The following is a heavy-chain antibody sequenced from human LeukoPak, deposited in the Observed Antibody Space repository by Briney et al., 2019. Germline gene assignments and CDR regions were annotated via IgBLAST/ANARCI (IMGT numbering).Heavy chain of an antibody. CDR1: GGSISSYY. V-gene: IGHV4-59*01. Sequence: SETLSLTCTVSGGSISSYYWSWIRQPPGKGPEWIGYIYYSGSTNYNPSLKSRVTISVDTSKNQFSLKLSSVTAADTAVYYCARDTVTGTTPGTFDYWGQGTLVTVSS. CDR2: IYYSGST. D-gene: IGHD1-20*01. CDR3: ARDTVTGTTPGTFDY. J-gene: IGHJ4*02.